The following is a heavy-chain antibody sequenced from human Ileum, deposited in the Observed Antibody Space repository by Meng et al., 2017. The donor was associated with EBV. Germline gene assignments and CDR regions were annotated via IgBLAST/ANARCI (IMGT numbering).Heavy chain of an antibody. Sequence: VPRVECGGGWIQPGGSLCLSCAASGFTLSSKTMCWVRQAPGKGLEWVSTLSGSSGYTYYADSVKGRFTISRDNSKNTLYLQMNSLKAEDTAVYYCAKKESSGYQPYDYWGQGTLVTVSS. V-gene: IGHV3-23*04. CDR2: LSGSSGYT. CDR3: AKKESSGYQPYDY. CDR1: GFTLSSKT. D-gene: IGHD2-2*01. J-gene: IGHJ4*02.